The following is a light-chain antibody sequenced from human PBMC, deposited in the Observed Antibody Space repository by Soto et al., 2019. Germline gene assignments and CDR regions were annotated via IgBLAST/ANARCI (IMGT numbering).Light chain of an antibody. CDR2: DAS. CDR1: QSVSSY. CDR3: QQRTNWPRLT. Sequence: EIVLTQSPATLSLSPGERATLSCRASQSVSSYLAWYQQKPGQAPRLLIYDASNRATGIPARFSGSGSGTAFPLPLSILAPEDFAVYYGQQRTNWPRLTSGGGTKVEIK. V-gene: IGKV3-11*01. J-gene: IGKJ4*01.